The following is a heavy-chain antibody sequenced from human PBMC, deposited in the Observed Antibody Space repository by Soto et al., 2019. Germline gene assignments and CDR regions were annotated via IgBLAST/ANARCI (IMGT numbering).Heavy chain of an antibody. Sequence: QVQLVESGGGVVQPGRSLRLSCAASGFTFSSYGMHWVRQAPGKGLEWVAVISYDGSNKYYADSVKGRFTISRDNSKNTLYLQMNSLRAEDTAVYYCATDLEDSSGKKGGYFDYWGQGTLVTVSS. J-gene: IGHJ4*02. V-gene: IGHV3-30*03. CDR1: GFTFSSYG. D-gene: IGHD3-22*01. CDR3: ATDLEDSSGKKGGYFDY. CDR2: ISYDGSNK.